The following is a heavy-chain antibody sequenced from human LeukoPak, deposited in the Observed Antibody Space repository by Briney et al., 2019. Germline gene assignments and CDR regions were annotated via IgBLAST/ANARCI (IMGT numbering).Heavy chain of an antibody. V-gene: IGHV3-7*02. J-gene: IGHJ4*02. Sequence: GGSLRLSCAASGFTFSNYWMTWVRQAPGKRLEWVAHIKQDGSEQYYVDSVKGRFTISRDNTKNSLYLQMNSLRDEDTAVYYCARSLADYWGQGTLVTVSS. CDR3: ARSLADY. CDR1: GFTFSNYW. CDR2: IKQDGSEQ.